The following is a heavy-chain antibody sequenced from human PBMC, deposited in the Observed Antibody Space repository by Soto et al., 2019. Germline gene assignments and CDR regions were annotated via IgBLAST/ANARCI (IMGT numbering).Heavy chain of an antibody. J-gene: IGHJ4*02. Sequence: GGSLRLSCAASGFTFSDYGMHWVRQAPGKGLEWVTVIAYDGSNKYYADSVKCRFTSSRDNPKNILYLQMDSLSAEDTAVYYCAKNHPRAPSRDGYNLIDYWGQGTLVTVSS. V-gene: IGHV3-30*18. CDR2: IAYDGSNK. CDR3: AKNHPRAPSRDGYNLIDY. CDR1: GFTFSDYG. D-gene: IGHD5-12*01.